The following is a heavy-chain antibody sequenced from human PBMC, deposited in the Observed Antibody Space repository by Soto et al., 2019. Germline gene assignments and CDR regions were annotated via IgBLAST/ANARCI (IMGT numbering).Heavy chain of an antibody. J-gene: IGHJ1*01. D-gene: IGHD2-2*01. CDR2: ISGSGGST. CDR1: GFTFSSYA. CDR3: AKGDCSSTSCYYTEYFQN. V-gene: IGHV3-23*01. Sequence: EVQLLESGGGLVQPGGSLRLSCAASGFTFSSYAMSWVRQAPGKGLEWVSAISGSGGSTYYADSVKGRFTISSDNSKNTLDLQMNSLRAEDTAVYYCAKGDCSSTSCYYTEYFQNWGQGTLVTVSS.